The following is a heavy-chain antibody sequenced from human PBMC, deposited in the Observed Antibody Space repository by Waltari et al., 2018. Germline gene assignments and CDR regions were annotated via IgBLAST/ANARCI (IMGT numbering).Heavy chain of an antibody. Sequence: EVQLVESGGGLVQPGGSLRLSCAASGFTFSSYEMNWVRPAPGKGLEWVSYISSSGSTIYYADSVKGRFTISRDNAKNSLYLQMNSLRAEDTAVYYCARDLPYSGYDYWGQGTLVTVSS. V-gene: IGHV3-48*03. CDR1: GFTFSSYE. CDR3: ARDLPYSGYDY. J-gene: IGHJ4*02. D-gene: IGHD5-12*01. CDR2: ISSSGSTI.